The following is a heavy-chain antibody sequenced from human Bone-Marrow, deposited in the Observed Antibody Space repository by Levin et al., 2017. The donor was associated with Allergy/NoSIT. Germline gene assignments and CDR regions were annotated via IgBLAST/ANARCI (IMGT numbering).Heavy chain of an antibody. CDR3: ARERSAEPNWFDP. Sequence: ASVKVSCEASGYNFIGYFIHWVRQAPGQGLEWMGWINPNTGGTNYAKNFQGRVTMTRVTSTNTAYMELTTLKPDDTAVYFCARERSAEPNWFDPWGQGTLVTVFS. CDR2: INPNTGGT. J-gene: IGHJ5*02. CDR1: GYNFIGYF. D-gene: IGHD2-2*01. V-gene: IGHV1-2*02.